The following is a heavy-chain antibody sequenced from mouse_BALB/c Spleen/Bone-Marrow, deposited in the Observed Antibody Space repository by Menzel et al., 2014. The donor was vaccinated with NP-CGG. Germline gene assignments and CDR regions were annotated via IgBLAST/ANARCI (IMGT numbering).Heavy chain of an antibody. CDR3: ARHAYYDQTEVSFVY. D-gene: IGHD2-4*01. CDR2: ISGGGSYT. V-gene: IGHV5-9-2*01. J-gene: IGHJ3*01. Sequence: EVKLMESGGGLVKSGGSLKLSCAASGFTFXNYGMSWVRQTPEKRLEWVATISGGGSYTFYPDSMKGRFTISRDNAKNNLYLQLSSLRSEDTALYYCARHAYYDQTEVSFVYWGQGTLVTVSA. CDR1: GFTFXNYG.